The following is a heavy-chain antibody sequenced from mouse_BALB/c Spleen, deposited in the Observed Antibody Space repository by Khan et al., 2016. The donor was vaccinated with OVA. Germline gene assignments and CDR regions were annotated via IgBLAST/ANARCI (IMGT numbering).Heavy chain of an antibody. J-gene: IGHJ3*01. CDR1: GYTFTSYT. D-gene: IGHD2-14*01. Sequence: QVQLQQSGAELARPGASVKMSCKASGYTFTSYTIHWIKKRPGQGLEWIGYINPSNGYTNYNQKFKDKATLTPDKSSTPAYLQLSSLTSDDSAVYNCVRDGAYHRNDGWFAYWGQGTLVTVSA. CDR2: INPSNGYT. V-gene: IGHV1-4*01. CDR3: VRDGAYHRNDGWFAY.